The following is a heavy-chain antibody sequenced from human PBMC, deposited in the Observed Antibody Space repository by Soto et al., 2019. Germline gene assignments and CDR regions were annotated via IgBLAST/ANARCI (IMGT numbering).Heavy chain of an antibody. CDR3: ARGYGSGSSDYYYGMDV. J-gene: IGHJ6*02. CDR1: GYTFTSYD. Sequence: EASVKVSCKASGYTFTSYDINWVRQATGQGLEWMGWMNPNSGNTGYAQKFQGRVTMTRNTSISTAYMELSSLRSEDTAVHYCARGYGSGSSDYYYGMDVWGQGTTVTVSS. D-gene: IGHD3-10*01. CDR2: MNPNSGNT. V-gene: IGHV1-8*01.